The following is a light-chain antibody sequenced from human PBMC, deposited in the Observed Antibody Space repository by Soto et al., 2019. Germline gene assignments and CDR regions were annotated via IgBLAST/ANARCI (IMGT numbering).Light chain of an antibody. CDR2: EVR. J-gene: IGLJ3*02. V-gene: IGLV2-14*01. CDR3: SSYTSSSTWV. Sequence: QSALTQPPSASESPGQSVTISCTGVSGDVGAYNYVSWYQQHPGKAPKLMIYEVRNRPSGVSDRFSGSRSGNTASLTISGLQAEDESDYYCSSYTSSSTWVFGGGTKLTVL. CDR1: SGDVGAYNY.